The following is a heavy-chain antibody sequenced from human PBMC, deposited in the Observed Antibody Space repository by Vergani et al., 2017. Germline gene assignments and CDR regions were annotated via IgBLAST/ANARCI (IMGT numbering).Heavy chain of an antibody. CDR2: ISYDGSNK. CDR3: ARNGEDRVVPAGMDY. CDR1: GFTFSSYA. D-gene: IGHD2-2*01. J-gene: IGHJ4*02. V-gene: IGHV3-30-3*01. Sequence: VQLLESGGGLVQPGGSLRLSCAASGFTFSSYAMHWVRQAPGKGLEWGAVISYDGSNKYYADSVKGRFTISRDNSKNTLYLQMNSLRAEDTAVYYCARNGEDRVVPAGMDYWGQGTLVTVSS.